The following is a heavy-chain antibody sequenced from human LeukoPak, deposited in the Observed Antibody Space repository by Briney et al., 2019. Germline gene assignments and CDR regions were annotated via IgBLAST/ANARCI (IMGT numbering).Heavy chain of an antibody. V-gene: IGHV3-30*02. D-gene: IGHD6-6*01. J-gene: IGHJ6*03. CDR1: GFTFSSYG. CDR2: IRYDGSNK. Sequence: GGSLRLSCAASGFTFSSYGMHWVRQAPGKGLEWVAFIRYDGSNKYYADSVKGRFTISRDNSKNTLYLQMNSLRAEDTAVYYCAKDRLEYSSSGYYYMDVWGKGTTVTVSS. CDR3: AKDRLEYSSSGYYYMDV.